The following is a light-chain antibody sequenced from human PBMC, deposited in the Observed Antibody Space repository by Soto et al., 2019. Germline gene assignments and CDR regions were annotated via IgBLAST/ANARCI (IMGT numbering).Light chain of an antibody. J-gene: IGKJ1*01. CDR1: QSVSSN. CDR2: AAS. Sequence: EIVMTQSPATLSVSPGEEATLSCRASQSVSSNLAWYQQKPGQSPRLLIYAASTRATGIPARFSGSGSGTEFTLTISSLLSEDFAVYYCQHYNNWWTFGQGTKVDIK. V-gene: IGKV3-15*01. CDR3: QHYNNWWT.